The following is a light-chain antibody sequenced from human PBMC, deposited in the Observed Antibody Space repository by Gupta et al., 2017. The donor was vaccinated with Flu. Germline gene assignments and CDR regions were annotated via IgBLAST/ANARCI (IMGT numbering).Light chain of an antibody. CDR3: GTWDSSRSAWV. J-gene: IGLJ3*02. Sequence: QSVLPQPPSVSAAPGQKVTITCSGSSSNIGNNYVSWYQQLQGTAPKLLIYDNNKRPSGIPDRFSGSKSGTSATLGITGRQTGDEADYYCGTWDSSRSAWVFGGGTKLTVL. V-gene: IGLV1-51*01. CDR1: SSNIGNNY. CDR2: DNN.